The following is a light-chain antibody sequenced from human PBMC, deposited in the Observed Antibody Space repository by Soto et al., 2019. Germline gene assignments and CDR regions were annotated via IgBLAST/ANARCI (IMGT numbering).Light chain of an antibody. V-gene: IGLV2-14*03. Sequence: QSVLTQPSSLSVSPGQSITISCTGTSSDVGGFNYVSWYQQHPGKATKLMIYDVTNRPSGVSYRFSGSKSGNTASLTISGLQAEDEADYYCNSYTSSSTYVFGTGTKVTVL. J-gene: IGLJ1*01. CDR2: DVT. CDR1: SSDVGGFNY. CDR3: NSYTSSSTYV.